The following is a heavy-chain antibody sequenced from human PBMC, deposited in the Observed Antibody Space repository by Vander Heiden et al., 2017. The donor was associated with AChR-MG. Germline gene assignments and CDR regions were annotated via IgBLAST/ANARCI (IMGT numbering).Heavy chain of an antibody. CDR2: ILPIRGIA. D-gene: IGHD2-2*01. CDR3: ARLEVVPADAYYYYGMDV. V-gene: IGHV1-69*02. CDR1: GGTFSSCP. J-gene: IGHJ6*02. Sequence: QFHLLPSWPPFHNPGSSVKVSCQASGGTFSSCPISWVRPAPGPGLEWMGRILPIRGIANSEQKFQGRVTSTADKSPSTAYIELSSLRSEHTAVYYCARLEVVPADAYYYYGMDVWGQGTTVNVAS.